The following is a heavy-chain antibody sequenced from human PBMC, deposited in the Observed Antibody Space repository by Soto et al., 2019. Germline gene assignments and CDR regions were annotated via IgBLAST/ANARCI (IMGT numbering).Heavy chain of an antibody. D-gene: IGHD3-22*01. CDR1: GFTFSSYA. CDR3: AKDHPGITMIVVDRDAFDI. CDR2: ISGSGGST. Sequence: EVQLLESGGGLVQPGGSLRLSCAASGFTFSSYAMSWVRQAPGKGLEWVSDISGSGGSTYYADSVKGRFTISRDNSKNTLYLQMNSLRAEDTAVYYCAKDHPGITMIVVDRDAFDIWGQGTMVTVSS. V-gene: IGHV3-23*01. J-gene: IGHJ3*02.